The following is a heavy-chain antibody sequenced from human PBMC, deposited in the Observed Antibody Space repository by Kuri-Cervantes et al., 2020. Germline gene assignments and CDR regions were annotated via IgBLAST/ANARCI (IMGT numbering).Heavy chain of an antibody. CDR1: GYTFTSYY. D-gene: IGHD6-13*01. Sequence: ASVKVSCKASGYTFTSYYMHWVRQAPGQGLEWMGIINPSGGSTSYAQKFQGRVTMTRDTSTSTVYMELRSLRSDDTAVYYCAREIAAAGYYFDYWGQGTLVTVSS. V-gene: IGHV1-46*01. J-gene: IGHJ4*02. CDR3: AREIAAAGYYFDY. CDR2: INPSGGST.